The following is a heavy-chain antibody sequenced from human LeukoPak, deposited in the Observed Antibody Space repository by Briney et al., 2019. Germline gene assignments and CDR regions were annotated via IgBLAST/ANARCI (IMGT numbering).Heavy chain of an antibody. CDR2: IGTDGSST. D-gene: IGHD3-22*01. V-gene: IGHV3-74*01. Sequence: GGSLRLSCAASGFTFSSYWMHWVRQVPGKGLVWVSRIGTDGSSTTYADYVKGRFSISRDNAKNALYLQMNSLRAEDTAVYYCARLRYGYYGDYWGQGTLVTVSS. J-gene: IGHJ4*02. CDR1: GFTFSSYW. CDR3: ARLRYGYYGDY.